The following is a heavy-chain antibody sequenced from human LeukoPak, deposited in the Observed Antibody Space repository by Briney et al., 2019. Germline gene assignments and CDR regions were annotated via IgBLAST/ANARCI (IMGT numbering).Heavy chain of an antibody. CDR2: ISAYNGNT. V-gene: IGHV1-18*01. CDR1: GYTFTSYG. D-gene: IGHD3-16*01. CDR3: ARGGDDYVWGSYTYLCDY. Sequence: GASVKVSCKASGYTFTSYGISWVRQAPGQGLEWMGWISAYNGNTNYAQKLQGKVTMTTDTATSTAYMELRSLRSDDTAVYYCARGGDDYVWGSYTYLCDYLGQGTLVTVSS. J-gene: IGHJ4*02.